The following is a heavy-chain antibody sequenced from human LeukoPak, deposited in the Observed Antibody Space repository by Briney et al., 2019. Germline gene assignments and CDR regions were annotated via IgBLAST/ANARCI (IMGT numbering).Heavy chain of an antibody. D-gene: IGHD3-10*01. V-gene: IGHV3-21*01. J-gene: IGHJ6*02. CDR2: ISSSSSHI. Sequence: GGSLRLSCAASGFTFSSYSMNWVRQAPGKGLEWVSSISSSSSHIYYADSMKGRFTISRDNAKNSLYLQMNSLRAEDTAVYYCAREGITMVRGVLNYGMDDWGQGTTVTVYS. CDR3: AREGITMVRGVLNYGMDD. CDR1: GFTFSSYS.